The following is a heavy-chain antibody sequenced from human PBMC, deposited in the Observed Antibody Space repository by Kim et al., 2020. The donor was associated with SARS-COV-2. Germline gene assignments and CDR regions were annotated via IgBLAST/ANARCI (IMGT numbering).Heavy chain of an antibody. Sequence: SETLSLTCTVSGGSISSSSYYWGWIRQPPGKGLEWIGSIYYSGSTYYNPSLKSRVTISVDTSKNQFSLKLSSVTAADTAVYYCARLVDTYYYYYGMDVWGQGTTVTVSS. CDR3: ARLVDTYYYYYGMDV. J-gene: IGHJ6*02. CDR1: GGSISSSSYY. CDR2: IYYSGST. V-gene: IGHV4-39*01. D-gene: IGHD5-18*01.